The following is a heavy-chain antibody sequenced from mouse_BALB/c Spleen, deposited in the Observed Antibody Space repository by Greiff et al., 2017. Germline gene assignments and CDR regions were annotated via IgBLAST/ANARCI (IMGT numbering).Heavy chain of an antibody. Sequence: EVKLVESGGGLVKPGGSLKLSCAASGFTFSDYYMYWVRQTPEKRLEWVATISDGGSYTYYPDSVKGRFTISRDNAKNNLYLQMSSLKSEDTAMYYCARDLLEEGYAMDYWGQGTSVTVSS. CDR3: ARDLLEEGYAMDY. D-gene: IGHD2-1*01. V-gene: IGHV5-4*02. CDR2: ISDGGSYT. J-gene: IGHJ4*01. CDR1: GFTFSDYY.